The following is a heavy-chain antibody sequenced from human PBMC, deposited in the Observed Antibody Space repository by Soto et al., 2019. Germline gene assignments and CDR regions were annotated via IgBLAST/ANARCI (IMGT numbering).Heavy chain of an antibody. CDR1: GFTFSSYG. V-gene: IGHV3-30*18. D-gene: IGHD6-13*01. J-gene: IGHJ4*01. CDR3: AKDVKSIAAPGIGFDY. Sequence: QVQLVESGGGVVQPGRSLRLSCAASGFTFSSYGMHWVRQAPGKGLEWVAVISYDGSNEYYADSVKGRFTISRDNSKNTLSLQMNSLRAEDTAVYYCAKDVKSIAAPGIGFDYWGHGTLVTVSS. CDR2: ISYDGSNE.